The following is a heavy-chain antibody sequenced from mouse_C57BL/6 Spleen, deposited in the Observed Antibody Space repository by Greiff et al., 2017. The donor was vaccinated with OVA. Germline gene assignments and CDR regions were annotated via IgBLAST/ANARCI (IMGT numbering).Heavy chain of an antibody. D-gene: IGHD2-1*01. CDR2: INPNNGGT. Sequence: EVKLQESGPELVKPGASVKIPCKASGYTFTDYNMDWVKQSHGKSLEWIGDINPNNGGTIYNQKFKGKATLTVDKSSSTAYMELRSLTSEDTAVYYCARGALLLYYFDYWGQGTTLTVSS. CDR3: ARGALLLYYFDY. CDR1: GYTFTDYN. V-gene: IGHV1-18*01. J-gene: IGHJ2*01.